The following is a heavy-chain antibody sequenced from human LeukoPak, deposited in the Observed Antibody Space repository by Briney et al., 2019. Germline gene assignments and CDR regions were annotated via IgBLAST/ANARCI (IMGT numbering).Heavy chain of an antibody. Sequence: GGSLRLSCADSGFLFSDLIDNTIVWVRQAPGKGLEWVSYISSSSTSISYADSVRGRFSISRDNAQRSLYLHMNSLRDEDTAVYYCARELSVVGNFDFLGQGTLVIVSS. D-gene: IGHD2-21*01. V-gene: IGHV3-21*01. CDR1: GFLFSDLIDNT. CDR3: ARELSVVGNFDF. J-gene: IGHJ4*02. CDR2: ISSSSTSI.